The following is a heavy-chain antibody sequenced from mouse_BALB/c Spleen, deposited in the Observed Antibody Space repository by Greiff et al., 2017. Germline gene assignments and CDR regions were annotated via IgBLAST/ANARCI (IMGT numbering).Heavy chain of an antibody. CDR1: GYAFTNYL. CDR3: ALTGRFAY. D-gene: IGHD4-1*01. Sequence: QVQLQQSGAELVRPGTSVKVSCKASGYAFTNYLIEWVKQRPGQGLEWIGVINPGSGGTNYNEKFKGKATLTADKSSSTAYMQLSSLTSDDSAVYFCALTGRFAYWGQGTLVTVSA. V-gene: IGHV1-54*01. CDR2: INPGSGGT. J-gene: IGHJ3*01.